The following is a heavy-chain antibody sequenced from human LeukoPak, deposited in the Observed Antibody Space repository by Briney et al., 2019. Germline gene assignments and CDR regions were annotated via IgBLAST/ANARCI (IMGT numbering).Heavy chain of an antibody. CDR3: ARRSYSHWYFDL. V-gene: IGHV1-46*01. D-gene: IGHD2-21*01. CDR1: GGTFSSYA. CDR2: INPTSGST. Sequence: GASVKVSCKASGGTFSSYAISWVRQAPGQGLEWMGIINPTSGSTSSAQNFQGRVTMTRHTSSSTFYMELSSLRSDDTAVYYCARRSYSHWYFDLWGRGTLVTVSS. J-gene: IGHJ2*01.